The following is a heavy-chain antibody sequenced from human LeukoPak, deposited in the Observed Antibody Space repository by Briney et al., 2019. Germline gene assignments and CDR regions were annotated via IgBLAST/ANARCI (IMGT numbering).Heavy chain of an antibody. J-gene: IGHJ4*02. CDR3: ATNYYYGSSGYYYYF. D-gene: IGHD3-22*01. CDR1: GGTFSSYA. Sequence: GASVKVSCKASGGTFSSYAISWVRQAPGQGLEWMGGIIPIFGTANYAQKFQGRVTITTDESTSTAYMELSSLRSEDTAVYYCATNYYYGSSGYYYYFWGQGTLVTVSS. V-gene: IGHV1-69*05. CDR2: IIPIFGTA.